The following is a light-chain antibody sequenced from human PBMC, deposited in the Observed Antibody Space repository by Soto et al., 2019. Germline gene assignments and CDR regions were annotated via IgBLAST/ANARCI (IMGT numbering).Light chain of an antibody. J-gene: IGKJ4*01. CDR2: GAS. CDR1: QSVFYSSNSKDH. CDR3: QQYYHFPLT. V-gene: IGKV4-1*01. Sequence: DIVMAQSPESLAVSLGERATINCKSSQSVFYSSNSKDHLAWYQQRPGQPPKLLIHGASTRESGVPDRFRGSGSRTNFTLTINSLQAEDVAVYFCQQYYHFPLTFGGGTKVEI.